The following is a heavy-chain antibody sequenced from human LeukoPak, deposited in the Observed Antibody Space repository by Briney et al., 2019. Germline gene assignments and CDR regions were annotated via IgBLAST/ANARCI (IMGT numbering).Heavy chain of an antibody. CDR1: GGSISSGSYY. CDR2: IYTSGST. D-gene: IGHD6-13*01. Sequence: PSETLSLTCTVSGGSISSGSYYWSWIRQPAGKGLEWIGHIYTSGSTNYNPSLKSRVTISVDTSKNQFSLKVRSVTAADTAVYYCARPPSEYSSSWNDAFDIWGQGTMVTVSS. CDR3: ARPPSEYSSSWNDAFDI. V-gene: IGHV4-61*09. J-gene: IGHJ3*02.